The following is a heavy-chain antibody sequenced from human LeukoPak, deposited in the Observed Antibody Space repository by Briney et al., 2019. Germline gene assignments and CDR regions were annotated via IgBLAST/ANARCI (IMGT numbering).Heavy chain of an antibody. D-gene: IGHD3-10*01. J-gene: IGHJ6*03. CDR2: ISAYNGNT. CDR1: GYTFTSYG. Sequence: ASVKVSCKASGYTFTSYGISWVRQAPGQGLEWMGWISAYNGNTNYAQKLQGRVTMTTDTSTSTAYMELRSLRSDDTAVYYCARRIDYGSGSYLAYYYYYMDVWGKGTTVTVSS. CDR3: ARRIDYGSGSYLAYYYYYMDV. V-gene: IGHV1-18*01.